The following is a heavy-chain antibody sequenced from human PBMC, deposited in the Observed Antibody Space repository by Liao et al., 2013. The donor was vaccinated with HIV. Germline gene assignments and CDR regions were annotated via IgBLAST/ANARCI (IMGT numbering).Heavy chain of an antibody. D-gene: IGHD2-2*01. Sequence: QVHLQESGSGLVKPSETLSLTCTVSGGSISSYYWSWLRQSAGKGLEWIGRIHPTGNTNYNPSLKSRVSISVDSSTNRFSLLMTSVTAADTAVYYCARGTDFDYWGLGTRVTVSS. J-gene: IGHJ4*02. CDR1: GGSISSYY. V-gene: IGHV4-4*07. CDR2: IHPTGNT. CDR3: ARGTDFDY.